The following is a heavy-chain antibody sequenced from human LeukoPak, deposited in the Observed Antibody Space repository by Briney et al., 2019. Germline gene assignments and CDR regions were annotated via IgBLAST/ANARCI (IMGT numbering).Heavy chain of an antibody. CDR2: INPSGGST. D-gene: IGHD2-21*02. CDR3: ARGGSCNSASGGDCSHLLIA. V-gene: IGHV1-46*01. J-gene: IGHJ5*02. CDR1: GYTFTSYS. Sequence: PRASVKVSCKASGYTFTSYSMHWVRQAPGQGLEWMGIINPSGGSTSYAQKFQGRVTMTRDTSTSTVYMELSSLRSEDTAVYYCARGGSCNSASGGDCSHLLIAWGQGTLVTVSS.